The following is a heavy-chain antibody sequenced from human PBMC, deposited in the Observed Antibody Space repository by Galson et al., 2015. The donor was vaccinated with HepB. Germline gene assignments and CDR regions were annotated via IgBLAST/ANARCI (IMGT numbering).Heavy chain of an antibody. V-gene: IGHV3-48*01. CDR3: ARNPASYDYFSMDV. D-gene: IGHD2-2*01. Sequence: SLRLSCAPSGLTFVSYSMNWVRQAPGKGPEWVAYISSSGTRYYADSVKGRFIISGDNARNSLFLHMNRLRAEDTAVYYCARNPASYDYFSMDVWGQGTTVIVSS. CDR1: GLTFVSYS. CDR2: ISSSGTR. J-gene: IGHJ6*02.